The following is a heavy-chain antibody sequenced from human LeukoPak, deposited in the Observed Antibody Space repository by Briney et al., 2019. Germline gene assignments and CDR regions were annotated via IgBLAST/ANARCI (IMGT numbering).Heavy chain of an antibody. CDR2: IRYDGSNK. D-gene: IGHD3-9*01. CDR3: AKVQYYDILTGYSPHAFDI. J-gene: IGHJ3*02. V-gene: IGHV3-30*02. CDR1: GFTFSSYG. Sequence: GGSLRLSCAASGFTFSSYGMHWVRQAPGKGLEWVAFIRYDGSNKYYADSVRGRFTISRDNSDNTLFLQMNSLTAEDTAIYYCAKVQYYDILTGYSPHAFDIWGQGTMVTVS.